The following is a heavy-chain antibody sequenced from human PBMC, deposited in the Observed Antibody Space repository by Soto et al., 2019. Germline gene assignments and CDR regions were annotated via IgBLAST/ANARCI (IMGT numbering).Heavy chain of an antibody. Sequence: QVPLVQSGAEVKKPGASVQVSCKASGLAFPIDDIIWVRQTIGQGLEFMGWMNPSGSNTGYTQKFQGRATFTWNTPTSTDYMELSGLRSEDTAVYYCARYRTKDPVAFDVWGQGTMVTVSS. V-gene: IGHV1-8*01. J-gene: IGHJ3*01. CDR2: MNPSGSNT. CDR1: GLAFPIDD. D-gene: IGHD3-16*02. CDR3: ARYRTKDPVAFDV.